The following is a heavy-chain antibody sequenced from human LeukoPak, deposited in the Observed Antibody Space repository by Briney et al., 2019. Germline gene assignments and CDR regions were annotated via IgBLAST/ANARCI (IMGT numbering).Heavy chain of an antibody. CDR2: IRSKPYGATT. J-gene: IGHJ4*02. D-gene: IGHD4-17*01. CDR1: GFTFGDYA. V-gene: IGHV3-49*04. CDR3: TRARDYGDENFDY. Sequence: GGSLRLSCTASGFTFGDYATSWVRQAPGTGLEWVSFIRSKPYGATTEYAASVKGRCTISRDDYKSNAYLQMNSLKTEDAAVYYYTRARDYGDENFDYWGQGTLVTVSS.